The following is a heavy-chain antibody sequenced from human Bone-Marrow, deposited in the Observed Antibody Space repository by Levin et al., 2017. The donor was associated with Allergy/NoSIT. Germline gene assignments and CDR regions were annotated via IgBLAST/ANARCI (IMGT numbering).Heavy chain of an antibody. D-gene: IGHD2-2*01. J-gene: IGHJ4*02. V-gene: IGHV3-23*01. CDR3: AKAHIVVIPAAIRSFDY. CDR2: ISGGGGST. CDR1: GFSFSSYA. Sequence: GGSLRLSCAASGFSFSSYAMSWVRQAPGKGLEWVSAISGGGGSTYYADAVKGRFTLSRDNSKNTLYLQMNSLRVEDTALYYCAKAHIVVIPAAIRSFDYWGQGTLVTVSS.